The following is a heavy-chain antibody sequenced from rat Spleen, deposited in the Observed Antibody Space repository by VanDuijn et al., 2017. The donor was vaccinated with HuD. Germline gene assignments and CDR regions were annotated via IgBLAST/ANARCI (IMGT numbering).Heavy chain of an antibody. CDR3: ARQGCGGYGNWFAY. D-gene: IGHD1-11*01. J-gene: IGHJ3*01. CDR1: GFTFSNYD. V-gene: IGHV5-7*01. Sequence: EVQLVESGGGLVQPGRSMKLSCAASGFTFSNYDMAWVRQAPKKGLEWVATIRHDGSGTNYGDSVKGRFTISRDNAKSTLYLQMDSLRSEDTATFYCARQGCGGYGNWFAYWGQGTLVTVSS. CDR2: IRHDGSGT.